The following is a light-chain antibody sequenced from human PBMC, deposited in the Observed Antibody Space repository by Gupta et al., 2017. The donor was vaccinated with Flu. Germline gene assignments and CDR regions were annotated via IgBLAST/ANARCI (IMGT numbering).Light chain of an antibody. V-gene: IGKV1-39*01. J-gene: IGKJ1*01. CDR1: QRISNY. Sequence: PSSQSASVGDKVTITCRASQRISNYLNWYQPTPGEAPKLLIYTTSTGQSGVPSRFSGSGSETDFILTISRRQPEDFGTYSCQHRNNIPWTFGRGTKVEIK. CDR2: TTS. CDR3: QHRNNIPWT.